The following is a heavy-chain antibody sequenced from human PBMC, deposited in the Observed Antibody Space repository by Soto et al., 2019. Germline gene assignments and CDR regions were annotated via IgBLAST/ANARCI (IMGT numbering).Heavy chain of an antibody. V-gene: IGHV1-8*01. Sequence: ASVKVSCKTSGYNFTNFDINWVRQAPGRGLVWMGWVNPSSGETGSAQNFQGRVTMTRDISTRTFFMQLTSLRSEDTAIYYCARLAEYCNGIKCYSNFDFWGRGTQVTVSS. J-gene: IGHJ4*01. CDR1: GYNFTNFD. CDR3: ARLAEYCNGIKCYSNFDF. CDR2: VNPSSGET. D-gene: IGHD2-15*01.